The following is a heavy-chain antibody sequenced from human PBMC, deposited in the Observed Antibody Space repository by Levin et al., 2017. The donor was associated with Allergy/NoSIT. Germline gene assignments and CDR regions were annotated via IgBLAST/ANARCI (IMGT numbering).Heavy chain of an antibody. D-gene: IGHD3-10*01. CDR2: IYYSGST. CDR1: GGSISSYY. Sequence: PSETLSLTCTVSGGSISSYYWSWIRQPPGKGLEWIGYIYYSGSTNYNPSLKSRVTISVDTSKNQFSLKLSSVTAADTAVYYCARSPHYYGFDMDVWGKGTTVTVSS. V-gene: IGHV4-59*01. J-gene: IGHJ6*03. CDR3: ARSPHYYGFDMDV.